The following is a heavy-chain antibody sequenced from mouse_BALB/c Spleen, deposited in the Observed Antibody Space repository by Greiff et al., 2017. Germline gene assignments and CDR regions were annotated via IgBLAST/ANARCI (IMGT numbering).Heavy chain of an antibody. V-gene: IGHV7-3*02. D-gene: IGHD3-3*01. Sequence: EVMLVESGGGLVQPGGSLRLSCATSGFTFTDYYMSWVRQPPGKALEWLGFIRNKANGYTTEYSASVKGRFTISRDNSQSILYLQMNTLRAEDSATYYCARDRGGGPFDYWGQGTTLTVSA. CDR3: ARDRGGGPFDY. J-gene: IGHJ2*01. CDR2: IRNKANGYTT. CDR1: GFTFTDYY.